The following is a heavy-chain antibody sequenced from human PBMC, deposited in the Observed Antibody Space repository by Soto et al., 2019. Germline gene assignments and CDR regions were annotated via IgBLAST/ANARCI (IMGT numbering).Heavy chain of an antibody. CDR3: AKGLNYNFDNIGFHG. V-gene: IGHV3-9*01. CDR1: GFTFDDYA. Sequence: PGGALRLSCAASGFTFDDYAMHWVRQLPGKGLEWVSGISWNSGSAAYMDSVKGRFLISRDNAKKSIFLQMRSLRPEDTALYYCAKGLNYNFDNIGFHGWGQGT. J-gene: IGHJ4*02. CDR2: ISWNSGSA. D-gene: IGHD3-22*01.